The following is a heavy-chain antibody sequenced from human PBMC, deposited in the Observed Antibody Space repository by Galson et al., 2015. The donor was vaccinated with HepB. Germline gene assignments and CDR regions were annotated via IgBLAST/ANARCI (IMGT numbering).Heavy chain of an antibody. CDR2: ISGRGGST. Sequence: SLRLSCAASGFTFSSYAMSWVRQAPGKGLEWVSAISGRGGSTYYADSVKGRFTISRDNSKNTLYLQMNSLRAEDTAVYYCAKDRGSRGPLYYFDYWGQGTLVTVSS. V-gene: IGHV3-23*01. J-gene: IGHJ4*02. D-gene: IGHD6-13*01. CDR1: GFTFSSYA. CDR3: AKDRGSRGPLYYFDY.